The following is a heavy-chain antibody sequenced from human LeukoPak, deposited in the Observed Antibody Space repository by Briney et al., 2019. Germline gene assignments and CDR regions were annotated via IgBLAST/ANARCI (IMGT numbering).Heavy chain of an antibody. CDR2: ISSGSSYI. CDR3: ARRSGIAVAGAFDY. CDR1: RFTFSSYN. J-gene: IGHJ4*02. D-gene: IGHD6-19*01. V-gene: IGHV3-21*01. Sequence: GGSLRLSCAASRFTFSSYNMNWVRQAPGKGLEWVSSISSGSSYIYYADSVKGRFTISRDNAKNSLYLQMNSLRAEDTAVYYCARRSGIAVAGAFDYWGQGTLVTVSS.